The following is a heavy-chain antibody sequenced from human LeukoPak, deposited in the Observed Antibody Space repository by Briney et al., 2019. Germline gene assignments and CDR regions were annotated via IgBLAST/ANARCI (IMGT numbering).Heavy chain of an antibody. CDR3: ARGNAAYYYGMDV. CDR2: ISSSSSSI. CDR1: GFTFSDYY. V-gene: IGHV3-11*06. J-gene: IGHJ6*02. Sequence: TGGSLRLSCAASGFTFSDYYMSWIRQAPGKGLEWVSYISSSSSSIDYADSVKGRFTISRDNAKNSLHLQMNSLRAEDTAVYYCARGNAAYYYGMDVWGQGTTVTVSS. D-gene: IGHD1-1*01.